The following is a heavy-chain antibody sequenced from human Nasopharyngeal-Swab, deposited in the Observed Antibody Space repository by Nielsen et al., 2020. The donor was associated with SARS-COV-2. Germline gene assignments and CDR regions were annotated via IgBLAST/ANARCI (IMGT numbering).Heavy chain of an antibody. V-gene: IGHV4-59*01. CDR3: AGESLLWFRELHAFDI. CDR2: IYYSGST. Sequence: SETLSLTCTVSGGSISSYYWSCIRQPPGKGLEWIGYIYYSGSTNYNPSLKSRVTISVDTSKNQFSLKLSSVTAADTAVYYCAGESLLWFRELHAFDIWGQGTMVTVSS. D-gene: IGHD3-10*01. J-gene: IGHJ3*02. CDR1: GGSISSYY.